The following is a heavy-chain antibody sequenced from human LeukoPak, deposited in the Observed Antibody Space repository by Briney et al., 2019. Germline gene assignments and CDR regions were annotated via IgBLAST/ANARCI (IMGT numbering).Heavy chain of an antibody. J-gene: IGHJ4*02. CDR1: GYRFTSYW. V-gene: IGHV5-51*01. Sequence: GESLKISCKGSGYRFTSYWIGWVRQMPGKGLEWMGIIYPGDSDTRYSPSFQGQVTISADKSISTAYLQWSSLKASDTAMYYCARRGYNWNDSIYYFDYWGQGTLVTVSS. CDR3: ARRGYNWNDSIYYFDY. D-gene: IGHD1-20*01. CDR2: IYPGDSDT.